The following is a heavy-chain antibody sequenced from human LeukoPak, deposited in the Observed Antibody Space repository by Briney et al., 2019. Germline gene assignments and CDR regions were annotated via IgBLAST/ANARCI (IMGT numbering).Heavy chain of an antibody. D-gene: IGHD5-24*01. J-gene: IGHJ4*02. CDR1: GGSISSSSYS. CDR2: IYYSGST. CDR3: ARGWLQSGFDY. V-gene: IGHV4-39*07. Sequence: SETLSLTCTVSGGSISSSSYSWGWIRQPPGKGLEWIGSIYYSGSTYYNPSLKGRVTISVDTSKNQFSLKLSSVTPEDTAVYYCARGWLQSGFDYWGQGSLVTVSS.